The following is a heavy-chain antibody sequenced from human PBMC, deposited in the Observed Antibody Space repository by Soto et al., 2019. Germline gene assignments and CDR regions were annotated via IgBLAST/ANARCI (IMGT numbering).Heavy chain of an antibody. CDR3: ARVGHSITIFGVVPTYGMDV. Sequence: GASVKVSCKASGYTFTSYDINWVRQATGQGLEWMGWMNPNSGNTGYAQKFQGRVTMTRNTSISTAYMELSSLRSEDTAVYYCARVGHSITIFGVVPTYGMDVWGQGTKVTVSS. J-gene: IGHJ6*02. CDR2: MNPNSGNT. D-gene: IGHD3-3*01. V-gene: IGHV1-8*01. CDR1: GYTFTSYD.